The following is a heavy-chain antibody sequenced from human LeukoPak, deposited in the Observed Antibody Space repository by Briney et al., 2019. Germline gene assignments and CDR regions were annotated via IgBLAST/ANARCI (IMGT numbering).Heavy chain of an antibody. CDR1: RHTFTSSG. V-gene: IGHV1-18*01. Sequence: ASVKVSCKSSRHTFTSSGFTWVRQAPGQGLEWLGWVSAYNHKTDYAQKLQGRVTMTADTSTDTVYMELRSLRSDDTAMYYCARCWSFDRGYCDFWGQGTLITVSS. CDR2: VSAYNHKT. J-gene: IGHJ4*02. CDR3: ARCWSFDRGYCDF.